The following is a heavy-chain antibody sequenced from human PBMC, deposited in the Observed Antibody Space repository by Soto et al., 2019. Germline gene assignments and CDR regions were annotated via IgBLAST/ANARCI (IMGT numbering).Heavy chain of an antibody. D-gene: IGHD6-25*01. J-gene: IGHJ5*02. Sequence: QLQLQESGPGLVKPSETLSLTCTVSGYSISSSHYYWGWIRQPPGKGLEWLGRIYYSGSTHYNPSLKSRVAIFVDTSSNQFSLKLSSLTAADTAVYYCARRIATAASWFDRWGQGTLVTVSS. CDR3: ARRIATAASWFDR. CDR2: IYYSGST. CDR1: GYSISSSHYY. V-gene: IGHV4-39*01.